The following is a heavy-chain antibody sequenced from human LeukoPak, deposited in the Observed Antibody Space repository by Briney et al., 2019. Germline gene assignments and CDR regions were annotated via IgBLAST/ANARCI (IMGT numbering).Heavy chain of an antibody. CDR3: ARAKGSSGYYQLPIDY. CDR1: GFTFSSYW. Sequence: GGSLRPSCAASGFTFSSYWMSWVRQAPGKGLEWVANIKQDGSKKYYVDSVKGRFTISRDNAKNSLYLQMNSLRAEDTAVYYCARAKGSSGYYQLPIDYWGQGILVTVSS. D-gene: IGHD3-22*01. V-gene: IGHV3-7*01. CDR2: IKQDGSKK. J-gene: IGHJ4*02.